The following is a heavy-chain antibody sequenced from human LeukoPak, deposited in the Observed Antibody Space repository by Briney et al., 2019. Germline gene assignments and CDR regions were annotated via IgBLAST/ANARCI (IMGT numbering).Heavy chain of an antibody. V-gene: IGHV4-59*12. D-gene: IGHD6-19*01. J-gene: IGHJ4*02. Sequence: SETLSLTCTVSGGSISSYYWSWIRQPPGKGLEWIGYIYYSGSTNYNPSLKSRVTISVDTSKNQFSLKLSSVTAADTAVYYCAREDLSSGWSPFDYWGQGTLVTVSS. CDR1: GGSISSYY. CDR2: IYYSGST. CDR3: AREDLSSGWSPFDY.